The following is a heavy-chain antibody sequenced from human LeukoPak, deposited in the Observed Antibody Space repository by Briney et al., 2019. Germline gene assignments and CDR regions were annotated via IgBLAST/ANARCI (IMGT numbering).Heavy chain of an antibody. Sequence: SETLSLTCTVSGDSISSYYWSWLRQPPGKRLEWIGCVSNIETTNYNPSLKSRVTISVDTSKNQFSLRLNSVTAADTAVYYCARPPHYYDTSGYSVWGQGTLVTVSS. CDR1: GDSISSYY. CDR2: VSNIETT. CDR3: ARPPHYYDTSGYSV. V-gene: IGHV4-59*01. J-gene: IGHJ4*02. D-gene: IGHD3-22*01.